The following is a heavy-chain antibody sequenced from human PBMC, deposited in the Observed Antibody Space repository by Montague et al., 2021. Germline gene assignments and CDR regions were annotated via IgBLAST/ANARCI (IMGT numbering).Heavy chain of an antibody. CDR3: AAYYYGGGGRGS. CDR1: GASVRCWIYH. V-gene: IGHV4-61*01. D-gene: IGHD3-22*01. CDR2: ICDGGSA. Sequence: SETLSLTCSVSGASVRCWIYHWGWIRQSPGKGLEWIGNICDGGSATYKTSLGSRVTMSLDTSNNQFSLNLRSATAADTAVYYCAAYYYGGGGRGSWGQGTLVTVSS. J-gene: IGHJ5*02.